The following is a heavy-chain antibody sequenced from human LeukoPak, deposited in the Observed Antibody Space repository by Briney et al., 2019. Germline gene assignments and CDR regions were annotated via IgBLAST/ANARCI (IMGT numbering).Heavy chain of an antibody. D-gene: IGHD6-19*01. J-gene: IGHJ4*02. CDR1: GFTFKRYH. CDR3: AKDGMQWLPDY. CDR2: ISGSGGST. Sequence: GGSLRLSCAASGFTFKRYHVSWVRQAPGKGLEWVSAISGSGGSTYYADSVKGRFTISRDNSKNTLYLQMNSLRAEDTAVYYCAKDGMQWLPDYWGQGTLVTVSS. V-gene: IGHV3-23*01.